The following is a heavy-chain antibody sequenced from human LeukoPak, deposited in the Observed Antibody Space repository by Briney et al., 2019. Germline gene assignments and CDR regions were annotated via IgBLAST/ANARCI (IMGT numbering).Heavy chain of an antibody. J-gene: IGHJ6*03. D-gene: IGHD4-11*01. V-gene: IGHV3-23*01. CDR2: ISGSGGST. Sequence: GGSLRLSCAASGFTFSSYAMSWVRQAPGKGLEWVSVISGSGGSTYYADSVKGRFTISRDNSKNTLYLQMNSLRAEDTAVYYRAKGHYSNKGSYYYYMDVWGKGTTVTVSS. CDR1: GFTFSSYA. CDR3: AKGHYSNKGSYYYYMDV.